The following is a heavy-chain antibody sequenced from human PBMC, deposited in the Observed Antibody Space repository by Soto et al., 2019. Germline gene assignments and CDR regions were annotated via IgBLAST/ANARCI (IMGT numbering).Heavy chain of an antibody. D-gene: IGHD6-19*01. J-gene: IGHJ4*02. V-gene: IGHV3-23*01. Sequence: GGSLRLSCAASGFTFSSYAMIWVRQAPGKGLEWVSAISGSGGSTYYADSVKGRFTISRDNSKNTLYLQMNSLRAEDTAVYYCAKDHSSGWYVYWGQGTLVTVSS. CDR1: GFTFSSYA. CDR3: AKDHSSGWYVY. CDR2: ISGSGGST.